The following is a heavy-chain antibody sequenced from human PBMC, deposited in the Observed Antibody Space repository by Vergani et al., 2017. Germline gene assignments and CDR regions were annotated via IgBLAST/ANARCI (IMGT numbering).Heavy chain of an antibody. D-gene: IGHD3-16*01. J-gene: IGHJ4*02. V-gene: IGHV3-30*02. CDR1: GFTLSNYD. CDR3: AKHFRGWGIDY. Sequence: QVQLVESGGGVVQRGGSLRLSCATSGFTLSNYDMQWIRQGPGKGLEFVAFIQFDGSKQYYADSVKGRFTLSRDFSKNTLYLQMNSLGTDDTATYYCAKHFRGWGIDYWGQGTQVIVSS. CDR2: IQFDGSKQ.